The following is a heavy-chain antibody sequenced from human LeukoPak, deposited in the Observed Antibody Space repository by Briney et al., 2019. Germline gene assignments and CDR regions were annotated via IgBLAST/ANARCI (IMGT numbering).Heavy chain of an antibody. J-gene: IGHJ5*02. V-gene: IGHV3-53*01. CDR3: ARDAPQVPAAGVLAS. Sequence: GGSLRLSCAASGFTVSDNYMSWVRQAPGKGLEWVSVMYSRGDTYYADSVKGRFTFSRDISKNTLYLQTNGLRTEDTAMYYCARDAPQVPAAGVLASWGQGTLVTVSS. CDR2: MYSRGDT. D-gene: IGHD6-13*01. CDR1: GFTVSDNY.